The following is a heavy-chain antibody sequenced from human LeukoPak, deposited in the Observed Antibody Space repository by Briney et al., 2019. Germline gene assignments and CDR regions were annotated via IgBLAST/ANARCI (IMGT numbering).Heavy chain of an antibody. Sequence: GGSLRLSCEASGFTFGSHAMYWVRQAPGKGLEWVAGIFGSGGSPHYADPVKGRFTISRDNSRNTVYLQINSLRAEDTAVYYCAKDGGYYGSGSYTVWGQGTLVTVSS. D-gene: IGHD3-10*01. V-gene: IGHV3-23*01. CDR2: IFGSGGSP. CDR3: AKDGGYYGSGSYTV. CDR1: GFTFGSHA. J-gene: IGHJ4*02.